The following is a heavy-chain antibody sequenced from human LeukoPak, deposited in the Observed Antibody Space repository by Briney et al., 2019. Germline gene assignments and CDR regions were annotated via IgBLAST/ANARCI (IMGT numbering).Heavy chain of an antibody. Sequence: ASVKVSCKASGYTSTGYYMHWVRQAPGQGLEWMGWINPNSGGTNYAQKFQGRVTMTRNTSISTAYMELSRLRSDDTAVYYCARDRTVTVYYYYYMDVWGKGTTVTVSS. CDR3: ARDRTVTVYYYYYMDV. CDR2: INPNSGGT. V-gene: IGHV1-2*02. D-gene: IGHD4-17*01. CDR1: GYTSTGYY. J-gene: IGHJ6*03.